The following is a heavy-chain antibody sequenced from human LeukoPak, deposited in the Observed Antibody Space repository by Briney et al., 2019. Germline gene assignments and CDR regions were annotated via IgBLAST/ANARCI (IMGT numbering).Heavy chain of an antibody. Sequence: SQTLSVTCTVSGGSISSGDYYWSWIRLPPGKGLEWIAYMYYSGSTYYNPSLKSRVTMSADTSKNQLSLKLSSVTAADTAVYYCARPYYYDSRIDPWGQGILVTVSS. J-gene: IGHJ5*02. V-gene: IGHV4-30-4*01. CDR1: GGSISSGDYY. CDR3: ARPYYYDSRIDP. D-gene: IGHD3-22*01. CDR2: MYYSGST.